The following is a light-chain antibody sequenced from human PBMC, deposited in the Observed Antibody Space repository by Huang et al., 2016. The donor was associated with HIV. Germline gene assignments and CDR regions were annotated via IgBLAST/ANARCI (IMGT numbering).Light chain of an antibody. CDR2: AAS. CDR3: QQYAGSPWT. J-gene: IGKJ1*01. CDR1: QSISADY. V-gene: IGKV3-20*01. Sequence: IVLTQSPGPLSLSPGARAPLSCRASQSISADYLAWSQQKPGQAPRLLIYAASSTATGIPDRFSGSGSGTDFTLTIYRLEPEDFAVYFCQQYAGSPWTFGQGTKVEIK.